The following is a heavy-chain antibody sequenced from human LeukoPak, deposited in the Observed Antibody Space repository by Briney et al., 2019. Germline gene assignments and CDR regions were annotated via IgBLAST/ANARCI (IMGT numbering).Heavy chain of an antibody. CDR1: GYTFTSYA. CDR2: IIPIFGTA. D-gene: IGHD3-22*01. Sequence: GASVKVSCKASGYTFTSYAMHWVRQAPGQGLEWMGGIIPIFGTANYAQKFQGRVTITADESTSTAYVELSSLRSEDTAVYYCARDFYDSSGPNGDYWGQGTLVTVSS. V-gene: IGHV1-69*13. CDR3: ARDFYDSSGPNGDY. J-gene: IGHJ4*02.